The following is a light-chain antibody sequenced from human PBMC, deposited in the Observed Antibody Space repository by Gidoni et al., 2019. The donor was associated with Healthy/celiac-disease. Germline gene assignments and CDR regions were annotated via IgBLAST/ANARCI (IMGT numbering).Light chain of an antibody. Sequence: DIQMTQSPSTLSASVGARVTITCRASQSISSWLAWYQQKPGKAPKLLIYKASSLESGVPSRFSGRGSGTEFTLTISSLQPDDFATYYCQQYNSYPWTFGQGTKVEIK. CDR1: QSISSW. J-gene: IGKJ1*01. CDR3: QQYNSYPWT. CDR2: KAS. V-gene: IGKV1-5*03.